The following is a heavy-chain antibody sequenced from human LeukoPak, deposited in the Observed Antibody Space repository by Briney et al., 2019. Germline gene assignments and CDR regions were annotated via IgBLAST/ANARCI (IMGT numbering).Heavy chain of an antibody. J-gene: IGHJ4*02. CDR1: GGSISSGGYS. D-gene: IGHD6-13*01. CDR2: IYHSGST. CDR3: ARPPYSSSWYYFGY. Sequence: SETLSLTCAVSGGSISSGGYSWSWIRQPPGKGLEWIGYIYHSGSTYYNPSLKSRVTISVDTSKNQFSLKLSSVTAADTAVYYCARPPYSSSWYYFGYWGQGTLVTVSS. V-gene: IGHV4-30-2*03.